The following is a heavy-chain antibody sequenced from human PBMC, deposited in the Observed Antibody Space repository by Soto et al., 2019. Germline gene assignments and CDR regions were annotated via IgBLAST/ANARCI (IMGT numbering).Heavy chain of an antibody. CDR2: ISSSSSSI. D-gene: IGHD4-17*01. V-gene: IGHV3-21*01. CDR3: ARKPATTGYYYYGMDV. CDR1: GFTFSSDT. Sequence: PGGSLRLSCAASGFTFSSDTMNWVRQAPGKGLEWVSSISSSSSSIYYADSVKGRFTISRDNAKNSLYLQMNSLRAEDTAVYYCARKPATTGYYYYGMDVWGQGTTVTRLL. J-gene: IGHJ6*02.